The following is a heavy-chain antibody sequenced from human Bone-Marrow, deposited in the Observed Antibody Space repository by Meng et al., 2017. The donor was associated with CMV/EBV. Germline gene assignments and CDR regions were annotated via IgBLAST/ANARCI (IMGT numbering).Heavy chain of an antibody. CDR1: GIIFNTHG. Sequence: GGSLRLSCAASGIIFNTHGIHWLRQAPGKGLEWVAFMWLDGSDRYNGNIVKGRFIVSRDKSKNTVFLQLSSLRVEDTAVYYCVGHQGGPREGVRLVWGQGTLVTVSS. J-gene: IGHJ4*02. V-gene: IGHV3-30*02. CDR2: MWLDGSDR. CDR3: VGHQGGPREGVRLV. D-gene: IGHD3-10*01.